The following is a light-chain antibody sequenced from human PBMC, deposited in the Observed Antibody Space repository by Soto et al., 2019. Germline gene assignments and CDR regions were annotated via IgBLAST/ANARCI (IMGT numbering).Light chain of an antibody. CDR1: QSVSSSY. CDR2: GAS. J-gene: IGKJ1*01. CDR3: QQYRSSPTWT. Sequence: EIVLTQSPGTLSLSPGERATLSCRASQSVSSSYLAWYQQKPGQAPRLLIYGASSRATGIPDRFSGSGSGTDFPLTISRLEPEDFAVYYCQQYRSSPTWTFGQGTKVEIK. V-gene: IGKV3-20*01.